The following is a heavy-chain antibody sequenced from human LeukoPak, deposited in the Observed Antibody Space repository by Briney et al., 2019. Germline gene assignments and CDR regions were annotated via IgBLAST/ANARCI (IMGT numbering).Heavy chain of an antibody. Sequence: GASVKVSCKASEYTFTGFYMHWVRQAPGQGLEWMGWINPNSGDTNSAQKFQGRVTMTRDTSISTAYMELSRLGYNDTAVYYCARGRFCSGGNCYSMGGAGGDYWGQGTLVTVSS. CDR2: INPNSGDT. V-gene: IGHV1-2*02. CDR1: EYTFTGFY. CDR3: ARGRFCSGGNCYSMGGAGGDY. D-gene: IGHD2-15*01. J-gene: IGHJ4*02.